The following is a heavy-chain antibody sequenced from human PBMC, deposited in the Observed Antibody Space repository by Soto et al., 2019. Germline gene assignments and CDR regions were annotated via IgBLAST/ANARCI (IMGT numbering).Heavy chain of an antibody. CDR2: IVVGSGNT. CDR3: AADYCSGGSCYSGYYYGMDV. Sequence: SVKVSCKASGFTFTSPAVQWVRQARGQRLEWIGWIVVGSGNTNYAQKFQERVTITRDMSTSTAYMELSSLRSEDTAVYYCAADYCSGGSCYSGYYYGMDVWGQGTTVTVSS. V-gene: IGHV1-58*01. CDR1: GFTFTSPA. D-gene: IGHD2-15*01. J-gene: IGHJ6*02.